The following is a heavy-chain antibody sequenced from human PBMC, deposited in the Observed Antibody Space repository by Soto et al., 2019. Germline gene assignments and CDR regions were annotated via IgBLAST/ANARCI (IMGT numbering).Heavy chain of an antibody. CDR3: ASLGLHCSGGSCHDWFDP. Sequence: ASVKVSCKASGYTFTGYYMHWVRQAPGQGLEWMGWINPNSGGTNYAQKFQGRVTMTRDTSISTAYMELSRLRSDDTAVYYCASLGLHCSGGSCHDWFDPWGRGALVTVSS. CDR2: INPNSGGT. CDR1: GYTFTGYY. V-gene: IGHV1-2*02. D-gene: IGHD2-15*01. J-gene: IGHJ5*02.